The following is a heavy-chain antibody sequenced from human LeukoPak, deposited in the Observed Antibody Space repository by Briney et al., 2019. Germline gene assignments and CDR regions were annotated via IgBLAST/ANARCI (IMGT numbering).Heavy chain of an antibody. D-gene: IGHD3-10*01. J-gene: IGHJ4*02. CDR1: GGSFSGYY. CDR3: ARSGSNYYGSGSHYDY. V-gene: IGHV4-34*01. CDR2: INHSGST. Sequence: SETLSLTCAVYGGSFSGYYWSWIRQPPGKGLEWIGEINHSGSTNYNPSLKSRVTISVDRSKNQFSLKLSSVTAADTAVYYCARSGSNYYGSGSHYDYWGQGTLVTVSS.